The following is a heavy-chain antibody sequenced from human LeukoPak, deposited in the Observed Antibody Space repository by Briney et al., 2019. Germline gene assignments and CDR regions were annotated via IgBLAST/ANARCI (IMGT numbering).Heavy chain of an antibody. D-gene: IGHD3-10*01. CDR3: AGRIAYGSGSYYGNYYYYGMDV. CDR2: IYYSGST. J-gene: IGHJ6*02. CDR1: GGSISSSSYC. Sequence: SETLSLTCIVSGGSISSSSYCWGWIRQPPAKGLEWIGYIYYSGSTNYNPSLKSRVTISVDTSKNQFSLKLSSVTAADTAVYYCAGRIAYGSGSYYGNYYYYGMDVWGQGTTVTVSS. V-gene: IGHV4-61*05.